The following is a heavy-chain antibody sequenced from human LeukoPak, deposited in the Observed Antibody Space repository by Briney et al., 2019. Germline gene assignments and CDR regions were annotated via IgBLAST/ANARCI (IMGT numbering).Heavy chain of an antibody. CDR2: IYHSRST. CDR3: ARARYGDY. D-gene: IGHD4-17*01. V-gene: IGHV4-38-2*02. Sequence: PSETLSLTCTVSGYSISSGYYWGWIRQPPGKGLEWIGSIYHSRSTYYNPSLKSRVTISVDTSKNQLSLKLSSVTAADTAVYYCARARYGDYWGQGTLVTVSS. CDR1: GYSISSGYY. J-gene: IGHJ4*02.